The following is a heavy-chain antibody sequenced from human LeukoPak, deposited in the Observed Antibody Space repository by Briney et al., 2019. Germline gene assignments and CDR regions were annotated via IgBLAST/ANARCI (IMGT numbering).Heavy chain of an antibody. CDR1: GFTFSSYW. CDR3: AREGSSYDFWSGYLDY. V-gene: IGHV3-7*01. D-gene: IGHD3-3*01. Sequence: GGSLRLSCAASGFTFSSYWMSWVRQAPGKGLEWVANIKQDGSEKYYVDSVKGRFIISRDNAKNSLYLQMNSLRAEDTAVYYCAREGSSYDFWSGYLDYWGQGTLVTVSS. CDR2: IKQDGSEK. J-gene: IGHJ4*02.